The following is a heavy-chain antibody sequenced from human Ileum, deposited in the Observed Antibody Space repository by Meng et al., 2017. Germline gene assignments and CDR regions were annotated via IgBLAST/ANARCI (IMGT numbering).Heavy chain of an antibody. CDR1: GFTFINAW. CDR3: AKGVNSGSYYGGDY. CDR2: ISGSGGST. J-gene: IGHJ4*02. Sequence: VQVVESGGGLVKPGGSLRLSCTVSGFTFINAWMSWVRQAPGKGLEWVSAISGSGGSTYYADSVKGRFTISRDNSKNTLYLQMNSLRAEDTAVYYCAKGVNSGSYYGGDYWGQGTLVTVSS. V-gene: IGHV3-23*04. D-gene: IGHD1-26*01.